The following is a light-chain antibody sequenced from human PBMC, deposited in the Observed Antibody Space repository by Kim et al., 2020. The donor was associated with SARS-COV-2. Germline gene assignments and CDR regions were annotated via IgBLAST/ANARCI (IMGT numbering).Light chain of an antibody. Sequence: VWMTQSPSLVSASAGERVTITCRTSQDISTYLAWYQQKPGTAPKLLIYGASTLQSGVPSRFTGSGSGTDFTLTINDLQSEDFATYYCQQYYGYPYTFGQGTKLEI. V-gene: IGKV1D-8*01. CDR1: QDISTY. J-gene: IGKJ2*01. CDR3: QQYYGYPYT. CDR2: GAS.